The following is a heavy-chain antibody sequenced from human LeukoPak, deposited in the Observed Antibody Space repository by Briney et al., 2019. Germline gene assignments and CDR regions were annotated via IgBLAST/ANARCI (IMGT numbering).Heavy chain of an antibody. CDR2: INYSGNR. CDR1: GGFISGSHYY. J-gene: IGHJ4*02. CDR3: ARGYDY. D-gene: IGHD3-22*01. Sequence: PSETLSLTCTVSGGFISGSHYYSAWIRLPPGKGLEWIGMINYSGNRYYNPSLWSRATISVDTSTNQFSLNLNSVTAADTAVYYCARGYDYWGQGTLVAVSS. V-gene: IGHV4-39*01.